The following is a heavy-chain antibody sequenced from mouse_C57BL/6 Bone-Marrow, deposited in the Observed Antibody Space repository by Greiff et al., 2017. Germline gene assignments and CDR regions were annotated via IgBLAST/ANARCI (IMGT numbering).Heavy chain of an antibody. J-gene: IGHJ3*01. CDR1: GYTFTSYW. Sequence: VQLQQPGAELVKPGASVKMSCKASGYTFTSYWITWVKQRPGQGLEWIGDIYPGSGSNNYNEKFKSKATLTVDTASSTAYMPLSSLTSEDSAIYYCARPIYYGSSSFAYWGQGTLVTVSA. CDR2: IYPGSGSN. V-gene: IGHV1-55*01. D-gene: IGHD1-1*01. CDR3: ARPIYYGSSSFAY.